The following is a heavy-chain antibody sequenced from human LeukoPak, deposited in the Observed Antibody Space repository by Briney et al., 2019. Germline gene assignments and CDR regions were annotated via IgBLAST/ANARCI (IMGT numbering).Heavy chain of an antibody. Sequence: ASVKVSCKASVYTFTGYYMHWVRQAPGQGLEWMGWINPNSGGTNYAQKFQGRVTMTRDTSISTAYMELSRLRSDDTAVYYCASVVPAATSWFDPWGQGTLVTVSS. CDR3: ASVVPAATSWFDP. J-gene: IGHJ5*02. D-gene: IGHD2-2*01. CDR2: INPNSGGT. CDR1: VYTFTGYY. V-gene: IGHV1-2*02.